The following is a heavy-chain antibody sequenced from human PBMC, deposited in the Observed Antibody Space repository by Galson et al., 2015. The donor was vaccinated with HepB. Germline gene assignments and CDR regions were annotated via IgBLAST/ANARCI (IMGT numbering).Heavy chain of an antibody. CDR1: GFTFSSYS. D-gene: IGHD3-22*01. J-gene: IGHJ4*02. Sequence: SLRLSCAASGFTFSSYSMNWVRQAPGKGLEWVSSISSSSSHIYYADSVKGRFTISRDNAKNSLYLQMNSLRAEDTAVYYCARDAGFSSGYYPFDYWGQGTLVTVSS. V-gene: IGHV3-21*01. CDR3: ARDAGFSSGYYPFDY. CDR2: ISSSSSHI.